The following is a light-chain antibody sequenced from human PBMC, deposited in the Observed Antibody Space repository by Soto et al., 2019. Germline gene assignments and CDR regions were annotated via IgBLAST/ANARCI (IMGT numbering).Light chain of an antibody. CDR1: QSINGF. V-gene: IGKV1-5*03. Sequence: DIQLTQSPSTLSASVGDRVTITCRASQSINGFLAWYQQKPGKGPKLLIYKATILRSGVPSRFTGGESGTEFTLTINSLQPDDSATYICQQYSAYPLTFGGGTMVDVK. CDR2: KAT. J-gene: IGKJ4*01. CDR3: QQYSAYPLT.